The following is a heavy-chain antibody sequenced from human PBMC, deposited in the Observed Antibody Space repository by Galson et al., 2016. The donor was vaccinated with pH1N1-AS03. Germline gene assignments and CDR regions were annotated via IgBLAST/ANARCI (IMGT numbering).Heavy chain of an antibody. CDR2: IFPGDSDT. Sequence: GAEVKKPGESLKISCKGSGYTFTKYWIGWVRQMPGKGLEWMGIIFPGDSDTRYRPSFQGQVTISADKSISTAYLQLNSLKASDTAMYYCARRAYGDYVDYFDYWGQGTLVTVSS. CDR3: ARRAYGDYVDYFDY. V-gene: IGHV5-51*01. D-gene: IGHD4-17*01. J-gene: IGHJ4*02. CDR1: GYTFTKYW.